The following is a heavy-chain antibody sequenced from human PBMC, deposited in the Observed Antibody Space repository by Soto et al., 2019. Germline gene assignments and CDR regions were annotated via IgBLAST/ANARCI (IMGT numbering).Heavy chain of an antibody. CDR3: ARSRQGLFDP. V-gene: IGHV4-34*01. J-gene: IGHJ5*02. CDR1: GGSFSGYY. CDR2: INHSGST. D-gene: IGHD1-1*01. Sequence: SETLSLTCAVYGGSFSGYYWSWIRQPPGKGLEWIGEINHSGSTNYNPSLKSRVTISVDTSKNQFSLELSSVTAADTAVYYCARSRQGLFDPWGQGTLVTVSS.